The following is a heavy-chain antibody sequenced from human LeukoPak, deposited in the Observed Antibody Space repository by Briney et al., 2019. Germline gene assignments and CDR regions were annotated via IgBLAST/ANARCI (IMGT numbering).Heavy chain of an antibody. V-gene: IGHV4-59*08. CDR1: GDSINKYY. D-gene: IGHD2/OR15-2a*01. CDR2: VYNIGST. J-gene: IGHJ5*02. Sequence: PSETLSLTCTVSGDSINKYYWNWIRQPPGKGLEWIGYVYNIGSTHYNPSLRNRVSISADSSKNQFSLRLRSVTAADTAVYYCARRVVPIRPSTFDNWFAPWGQGTLVTVSS. CDR3: ARRVVPIRPSTFDNWFAP.